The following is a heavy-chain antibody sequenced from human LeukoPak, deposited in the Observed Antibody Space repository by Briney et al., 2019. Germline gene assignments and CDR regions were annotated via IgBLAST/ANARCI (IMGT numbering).Heavy chain of an antibody. CDR1: GFTFSNYW. D-gene: IGHD1-26*01. CDR2: ISGSGGST. V-gene: IGHV3-23*01. CDR3: AKANTWELQLD. Sequence: GGSLRLSCSASGFTFSNYWVSWVRQAPGKGLEWVSAISGSGGSTYYADSVKGRFTISRDNSKNTLYLQMNSLRAEDTAVYYCAKANTWELQLDWGQGTLVTVSS. J-gene: IGHJ4*02.